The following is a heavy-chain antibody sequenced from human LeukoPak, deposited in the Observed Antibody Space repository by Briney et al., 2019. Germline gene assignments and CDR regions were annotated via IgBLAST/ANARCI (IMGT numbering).Heavy chain of an antibody. V-gene: IGHV4-4*09. CDR1: GGSISSYY. D-gene: IGHD1-7*01. CDR3: ARRGTGTTHFDY. Sequence: SETLSLTCTVSGGSISSYYWSWIRQPPGKGLEWIGYIYTSASTNYNPSLKSRVTISVDTSKNQFSLKLSSVTAADTAVYYCARRGTGTTHFDYWGQGTLVTVSS. CDR2: IYTSAST. J-gene: IGHJ4*02.